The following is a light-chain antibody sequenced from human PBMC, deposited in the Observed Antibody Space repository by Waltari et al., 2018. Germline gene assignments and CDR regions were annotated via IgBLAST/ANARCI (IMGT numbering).Light chain of an antibody. CDR3: CSYGGRGTYTWV. V-gene: IGLV2-23*02. J-gene: IGLJ3*02. Sequence: QSALTQPASVSGSPGQSITIPFSGTSIDVGLYNLFSCYQHHRGKAPKLIIYDVYRRPSGVSIRFSGSKSGNTASLTISGLQAEDEADYYCCSYGGRGTYTWVFGGGTKLTVL. CDR2: DVY. CDR1: SIDVGLYNL.